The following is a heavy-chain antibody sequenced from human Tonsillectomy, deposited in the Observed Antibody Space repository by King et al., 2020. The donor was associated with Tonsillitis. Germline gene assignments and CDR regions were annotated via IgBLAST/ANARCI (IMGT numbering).Heavy chain of an antibody. J-gene: IGHJ4*02. CDR2: IYYSGST. D-gene: IGHD1-26*01. CDR1: GASVSSGSYY. CDR3: ARMDSGSYGCADY. V-gene: IGHV4-61*01. Sequence: QVQLVESGPGLVKPSETLSLTCTVSGASVSSGSYYWSWIQQPPGKGLEWIGYIYYSGSTNYNPSLKSRVTISVETSKNQFSLKLSSVTAADTAVYYCARMDSGSYGCADYWGQGTLVTVSS.